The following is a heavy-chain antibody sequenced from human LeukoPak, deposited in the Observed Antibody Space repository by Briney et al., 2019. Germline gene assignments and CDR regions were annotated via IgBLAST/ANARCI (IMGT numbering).Heavy chain of an antibody. J-gene: IGHJ4*02. D-gene: IGHD5-12*01. CDR2: ISGSGGST. V-gene: IGHV3-23*01. CDR3: ARGGMGGYVGY. CDR1: GFTFSSYA. Sequence: TGGSLRLSCAASGFTFSSYAMSWVRQAPGKGLEWVSAISGSGGSTYYADSVQGRFTISRDKSKNTLYLQMDSLRAEDTAVYYCARGGMGGYVGYWGQGTLVTVSS.